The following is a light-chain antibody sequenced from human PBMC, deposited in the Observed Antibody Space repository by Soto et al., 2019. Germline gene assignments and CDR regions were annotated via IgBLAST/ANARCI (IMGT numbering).Light chain of an antibody. V-gene: IGLV7-46*01. J-gene: IGLJ2*01. Sequence: QSVVTQEPSLTVSPGGTVTLTCGSSTGTVTSRHSPYWFQQTPGQAPRILIFDTANKHSWTPARFSGSLLGGKAALTRSGAQPEDEADYYCLLSYDGHVVFGGGTKVTVL. CDR1: TGTVTSRHS. CDR3: LLSYDGHVV. CDR2: DTA.